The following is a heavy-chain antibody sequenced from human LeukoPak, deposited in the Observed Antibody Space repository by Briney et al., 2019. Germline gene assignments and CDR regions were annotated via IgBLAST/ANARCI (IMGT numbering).Heavy chain of an antibody. D-gene: IGHD3-10*01. CDR2: IYPGDSDT. V-gene: IGHV5-51*01. Sequence: GESLKISCKGSGYSFTSYWIGWVRQMPGKGLEWMGIIYPGDSDTRYSPSFQGQVTISADKSISTAYLQWSSLKASDTAMYYCARSPGAGLHSGSFDYWGQGTLVTVSS. CDR1: GYSFTSYW. J-gene: IGHJ4*02. CDR3: ARSPGAGLHSGSFDY.